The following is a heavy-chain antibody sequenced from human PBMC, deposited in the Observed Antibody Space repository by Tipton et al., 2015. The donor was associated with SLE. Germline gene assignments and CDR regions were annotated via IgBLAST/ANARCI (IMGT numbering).Heavy chain of an antibody. D-gene: IGHD4-17*01. J-gene: IGHJ4*02. V-gene: IGHV4-38-2*01. CDR2: IFHSGST. CDR3: ARVSDGDFTCYFDY. Sequence: TLSLTCAVSGYSLSSGYYWGWIRQPPGKGLEWLGCIFHSGSTYYNPSLKSRVTISVDTSKNQFSLKLSSVTAADTAVYYCARVSDGDFTCYFDYWGQGTLVTVSS. CDR1: GYSLSSGYY.